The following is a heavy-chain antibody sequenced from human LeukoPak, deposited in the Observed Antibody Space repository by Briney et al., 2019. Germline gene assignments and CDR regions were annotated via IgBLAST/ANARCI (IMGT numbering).Heavy chain of an antibody. J-gene: IGHJ4*02. CDR2: ISTYNGNT. CDR3: ARDRGYCTNAVCPADY. Sequence: GASVRVSSTTSGYTFTACGFNWVRQAPGEGLEWRGWISTYNGNTNFAQKLQGRVTMTTDTSTSTAYMELRSLRSDDTAVYYCARDRGYCTNAVCPADYWGQGTLVTVSS. CDR1: GYTFTACG. V-gene: IGHV1-18*01. D-gene: IGHD2-8*01.